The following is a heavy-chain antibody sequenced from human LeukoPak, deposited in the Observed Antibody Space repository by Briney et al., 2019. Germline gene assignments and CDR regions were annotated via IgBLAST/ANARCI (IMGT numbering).Heavy chain of an antibody. Sequence: SETLSLTCTVSGGSISSRSYYWGWIRQPPGKGLEWIGIIYYSGSAYSNPSLRSRVTISVDTSKNQFSLKLSSVTAADTAVYYCARRGPPRTMLRGVKSGWFDPWGQGTLVTVSS. CDR2: IYYSGSA. CDR3: ARRGPPRTMLRGVKSGWFDP. J-gene: IGHJ5*02. V-gene: IGHV4-39*01. D-gene: IGHD3-10*01. CDR1: GGSISSRSYY.